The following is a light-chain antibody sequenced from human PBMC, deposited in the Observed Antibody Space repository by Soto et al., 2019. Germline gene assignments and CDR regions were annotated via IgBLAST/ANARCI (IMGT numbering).Light chain of an antibody. Sequence: EIVLTQSPATLSLSPGERATLSCRASQSVNIYLAWYQQKSGQAPRLLIYDASNRATGIPARCSGSESGTDFTLTINSLEPEDIAPNSCQHRRNWRVTFGGGTKVEIK. CDR3: QHRRNWRVT. CDR1: QSVNIY. CDR2: DAS. J-gene: IGKJ4*02. V-gene: IGKV3-11*01.